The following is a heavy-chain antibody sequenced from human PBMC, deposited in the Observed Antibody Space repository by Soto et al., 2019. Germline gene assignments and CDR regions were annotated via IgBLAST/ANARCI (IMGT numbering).Heavy chain of an antibody. D-gene: IGHD3-10*01. CDR1: VYTFTAYD. Sequence: ASVKVSCTTSVYTFTAYDIYWVRQAPGQGLEWMGWIRAYNGDTNYAQKFQTRVTMTTDKSTDTAYMDLRSLTSDDTAIYYCARAGAAPYYYYGLDVWGQGTTVTVSS. V-gene: IGHV1-18*01. CDR2: IRAYNGDT. CDR3: ARAGAAPYYYYGLDV. J-gene: IGHJ6*02.